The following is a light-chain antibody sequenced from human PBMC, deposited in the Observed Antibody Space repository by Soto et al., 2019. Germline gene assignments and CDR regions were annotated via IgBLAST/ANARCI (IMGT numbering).Light chain of an antibody. Sequence: QSVLTQPASVSGSPGQSITMSCTGTISDVGGYNYVSWCQQHPGKAPKLMIYEVSNRPSGVSNRFSGSKSGNTASLTISGLQAEDEADYYCSSYTSRGTYVFGTGTKVTV. CDR3: SSYTSRGTYV. V-gene: IGLV2-14*01. CDR2: EVS. J-gene: IGLJ1*01. CDR1: ISDVGGYNY.